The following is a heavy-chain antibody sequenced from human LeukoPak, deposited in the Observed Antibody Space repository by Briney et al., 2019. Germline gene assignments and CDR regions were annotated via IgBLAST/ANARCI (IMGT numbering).Heavy chain of an antibody. CDR3: ARAPYYDSSGYPSG. D-gene: IGHD3-22*01. V-gene: IGHV1-18*01. J-gene: IGHJ4*02. CDR2: ISAYNGNT. CDR1: GGTFSSYT. Sequence: SSVKVSCKASGGTFSSYTISWVRQAPGQGLEWMGWISAYNGNTNYAQKLQGRVTMTTDTSTSTAYMELRSLRSDDTAVYYCARAPYYDSSGYPSGWGQGTLVTVSS.